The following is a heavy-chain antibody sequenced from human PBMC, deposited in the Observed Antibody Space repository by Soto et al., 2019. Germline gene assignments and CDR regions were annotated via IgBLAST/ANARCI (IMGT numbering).Heavy chain of an antibody. Sequence: GGSLRLSCAASGFTFSGSAMHWVRQASGKGLEWVGRIRSKANSYATAYAASVKGRFTISRDDSKNTAYLQMNSLKTEDTAVYYCTRHKGAAARQGYYYYYMDVWGKGTTVTVSS. J-gene: IGHJ6*03. CDR3: TRHKGAAARQGYYYYYMDV. CDR2: IRSKANSYAT. V-gene: IGHV3-73*01. D-gene: IGHD6-13*01. CDR1: GFTFSGSA.